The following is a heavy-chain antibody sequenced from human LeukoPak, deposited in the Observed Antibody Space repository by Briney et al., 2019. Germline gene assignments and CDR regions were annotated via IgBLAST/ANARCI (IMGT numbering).Heavy chain of an antibody. J-gene: IGHJ6*03. CDR1: GFTFSTFS. D-gene: IGHD2-21*02. CDR2: INSDGSST. V-gene: IGHV3-74*01. Sequence: GGSLRLSCAASGFTFSTFSMNWVRQAPGKGLEWVSRINSDGSSTSYADSVKGRFTISRDNSKNTLYLQMNSLRAEDTAVYYCAKGDYYYYYYMDVWGKGTTVTVSS. CDR3: AKGDYYYYYYMDV.